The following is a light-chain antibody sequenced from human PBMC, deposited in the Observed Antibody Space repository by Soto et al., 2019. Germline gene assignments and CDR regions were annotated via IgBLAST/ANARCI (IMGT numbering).Light chain of an antibody. CDR3: QQYSSYLFT. CDR1: QSISSW. CDR2: DAL. J-gene: IGKJ3*01. Sequence: IQLTQSPSSLSAPLGDRVTITCRASQSISSWLAWYQQKAGKAPKILIYDALSLKSGVPSRFSGSASGTDFTLTISTLQPDDFATYSCQQYSSYLFTFCPRTKVVIK. V-gene: IGKV1-5*01.